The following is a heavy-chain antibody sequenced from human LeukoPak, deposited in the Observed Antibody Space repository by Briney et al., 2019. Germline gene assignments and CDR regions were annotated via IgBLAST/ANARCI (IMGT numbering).Heavy chain of an antibody. J-gene: IGHJ4*02. CDR3: ARVVDTAMVHFDY. Sequence: SETLSLTCTVSGGSISSSSYYWGWIRQPPGKGLEWIGSIYYSGSTYYNPSLKSRVTISVDTSKNQFSLKLSSVTAADTAVYYCARVVDTAMVHFDYRGQGTLVTVSS. CDR1: GGSISSSSYY. CDR2: IYYSGST. D-gene: IGHD5-18*01. V-gene: IGHV4-39*07.